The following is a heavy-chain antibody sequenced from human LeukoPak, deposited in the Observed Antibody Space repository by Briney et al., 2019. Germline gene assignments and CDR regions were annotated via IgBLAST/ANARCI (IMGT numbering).Heavy chain of an antibody. CDR3: ARDSRYDSSGHAP. Sequence: PSGTLSLTCAVSGGSISSSNWWSWVRQPPGKGLEWIGQVYLGGSTSYNPSLKSRLTISVDKSKNQFSLRVTSVTAADTAVYYCARDSRYDSSGHAPWGQGSLVTVSS. V-gene: IGHV4-4*02. J-gene: IGHJ5*02. CDR2: VYLGGST. CDR1: GGSISSSNW. D-gene: IGHD3-22*01.